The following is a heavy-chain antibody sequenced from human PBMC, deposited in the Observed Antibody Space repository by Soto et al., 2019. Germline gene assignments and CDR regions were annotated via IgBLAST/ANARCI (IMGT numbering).Heavy chain of an antibody. Sequence: PGGSLRLSCAASGFTFSFYGMHWVRQAPGKGLEWVAVIWYDRSNKYYADSVKGRFTISRDNSKNTLYLQMNSLRAEDTAVYYCARDAGEYYDILTGYYYFDYWGQGTLVTVSS. CDR2: IWYDRSNK. CDR3: ARDAGEYYDILTGYYYFDY. V-gene: IGHV3-33*01. CDR1: GFTFSFYG. D-gene: IGHD3-9*01. J-gene: IGHJ4*02.